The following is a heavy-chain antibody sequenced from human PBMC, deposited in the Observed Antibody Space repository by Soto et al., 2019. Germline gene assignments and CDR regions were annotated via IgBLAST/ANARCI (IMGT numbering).Heavy chain of an antibody. CDR1: GFPFSIYN. Sequence: PGGSLRLSCVASGFPFSIYNMNRVRQAPGKGLEWVSRISSRSTEVHQADSVKGRFIISRDNAKNSLFLQMNSLRAEDTAVYYCARVPQWCMHCLDVWGQGTTVTVSS. CDR2: ISSRSTEV. CDR3: ARVPQWCMHCLDV. J-gene: IGHJ6*02. D-gene: IGHD2-8*01. V-gene: IGHV3-21*01.